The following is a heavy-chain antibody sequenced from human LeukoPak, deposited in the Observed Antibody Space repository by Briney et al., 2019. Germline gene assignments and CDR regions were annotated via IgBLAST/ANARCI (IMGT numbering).Heavy chain of an antibody. V-gene: IGHV4-34*01. CDR2: INHSGST. Sequence: PSETLSLTCAVYGGSFSGYYWSWIRQPPGKGLEWIGEINHSGSTNYNPSLKSRVTISVDTSKNQFSLKLSSVTAADTAVYYCARGHYYGSGSYYNFDYWGQGTLVTVSS. CDR3: ARGHYYGSGSYYNFDY. J-gene: IGHJ4*02. CDR1: GGSFSGYY. D-gene: IGHD3-10*01.